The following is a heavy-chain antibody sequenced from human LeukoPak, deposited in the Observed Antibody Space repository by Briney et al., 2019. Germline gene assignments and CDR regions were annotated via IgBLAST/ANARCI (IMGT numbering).Heavy chain of an antibody. CDR1: GFTLASYW. Sequence: GGSLRLSCAASGFTLASYWMSWVRQAPGKGLEWVANIKQDGSEKNCVDSVEGRFTISRDNAKNSLSLQMNSLRAEDTAVYYCATEVGSPAVRSAFDIWGQGTMVTVSS. J-gene: IGHJ3*02. D-gene: IGHD2-15*01. V-gene: IGHV3-7*01. CDR2: IKQDGSEK. CDR3: ATEVGSPAVRSAFDI.